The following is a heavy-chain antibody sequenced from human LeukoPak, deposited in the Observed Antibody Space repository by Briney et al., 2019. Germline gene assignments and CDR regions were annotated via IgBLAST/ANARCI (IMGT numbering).Heavy chain of an antibody. Sequence: PGGSLRLSCAASRFTFSSYSMNWVRQAPGKGLEWVSSISSSSSYIYYADSVKGRFTISRDNAKNSLYLQMNSLRAEDTAVYYCARQFGVRGVIPSYYYMDVWGKGTTVTISS. CDR3: ARQFGVRGVIPSYYYMDV. V-gene: IGHV3-21*01. CDR1: RFTFSSYS. D-gene: IGHD3-10*01. J-gene: IGHJ6*03. CDR2: ISSSSSYI.